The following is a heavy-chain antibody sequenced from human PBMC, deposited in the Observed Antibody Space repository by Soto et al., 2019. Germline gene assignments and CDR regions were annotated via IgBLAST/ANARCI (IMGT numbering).Heavy chain of an antibody. J-gene: IGHJ4*02. Sequence: EVQLLESGGGLVQPGGSLRLSCAVSGFTFSSYAMSWVRQAPGKGLEWVSAISGSGGSTYYADSVKGRFTISRDNSKNKLYLQMNSLRAEDTAVYSCAKHVSGSPRRWYFDYWGQGTLVTVSS. V-gene: IGHV3-23*01. D-gene: IGHD3-10*01. CDR3: AKHVSGSPRRWYFDY. CDR2: ISGSGGST. CDR1: GFTFSSYA.